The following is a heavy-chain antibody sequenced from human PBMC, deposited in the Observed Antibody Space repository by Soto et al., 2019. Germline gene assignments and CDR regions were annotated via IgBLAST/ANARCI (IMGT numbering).Heavy chain of an antibody. J-gene: IGHJ4*02. CDR1: GGSISSGDYY. Sequence: SETLSLTCTVSGGSISSGDYYWSWIRQPPGKGLEWIGYIYYSGSTYYNPSLKSRVTISVDTSKNQFSLKLSSVTAADTAVYYCAREKEGYGDYGGYYFDYWGQGTLDTVS. CDR2: IYYSGST. D-gene: IGHD4-17*01. V-gene: IGHV4-30-4*01. CDR3: AREKEGYGDYGGYYFDY.